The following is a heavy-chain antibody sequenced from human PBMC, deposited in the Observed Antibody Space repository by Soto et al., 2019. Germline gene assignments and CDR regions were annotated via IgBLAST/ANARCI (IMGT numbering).Heavy chain of an antibody. Sequence: EVQLVESGGGLVEPGGSLRLSCSVSGLTFSNAWMGWVRQAPGKGREWMGRIKSNTDGGAADYAAAVKGRFTISRDHSRDTLYLQMNSLKTKATSLYYCATEKRHSSGGTGAFDMWGQGTVVTVSS. CDR2: IKSNTDGGAA. CDR1: GLTFSNAW. D-gene: IGHD6-19*01. J-gene: IGHJ3*02. V-gene: IGHV3-15*01. CDR3: ATEKRHSSGGTGAFDM.